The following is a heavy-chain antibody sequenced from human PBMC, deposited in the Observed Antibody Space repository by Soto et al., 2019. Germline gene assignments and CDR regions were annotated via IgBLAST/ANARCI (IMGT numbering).Heavy chain of an antibody. CDR1: GYTFTVCY. D-gene: IGHD1-26*01. CDR3: ARDLAKGGGSAGFDY. V-gene: IGHV1-2*02. Sequence: ASVKVSCKASGYTFTVCYMHWVRQAPGQGLEWMGWINPKSGGTMYPQKFQGRVTMTWDTSISTAYMALTRLRSDDTAVYYCARDLAKGGGSAGFDYWGQGTLVTGS. CDR2: INPKSGGT. J-gene: IGHJ4*02.